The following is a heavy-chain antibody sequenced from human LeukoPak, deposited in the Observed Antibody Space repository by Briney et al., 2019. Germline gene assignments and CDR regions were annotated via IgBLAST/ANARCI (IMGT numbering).Heavy chain of an antibody. CDR2: INPNSGDT. V-gene: IGHV1-2*02. D-gene: IGHD3-10*01. CDR1: GYTFTGYY. Sequence: ASVKVSCKASGYTFTGYYMHWVRQAPGQGLEWMGWINPNSGDTRYVQKFQGRVTMTRDTSITTAYMELSSLRSEDTAVYYCARGRITMVRGVITQSRYYYYYMDVWGKGTTVTVSS. J-gene: IGHJ6*03. CDR3: ARGRITMVRGVITQSRYYYYYMDV.